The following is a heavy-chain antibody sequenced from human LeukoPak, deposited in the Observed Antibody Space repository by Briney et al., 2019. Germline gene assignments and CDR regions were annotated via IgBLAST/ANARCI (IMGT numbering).Heavy chain of an antibody. J-gene: IGHJ4*02. D-gene: IGHD3-22*01. Sequence: GASVKVSCKASGYTFTGYYMHWVRQAPGQGLEWMGWINPNSGGTSYEQKFQGRVTMTMDTSISTAYMELSRLRSDDTAAYYCATLGADSRDYWDYWGQGTLVTVSS. V-gene: IGHV1-2*02. CDR1: GYTFTGYY. CDR2: INPNSGGT. CDR3: ATLGADSRDYWDY.